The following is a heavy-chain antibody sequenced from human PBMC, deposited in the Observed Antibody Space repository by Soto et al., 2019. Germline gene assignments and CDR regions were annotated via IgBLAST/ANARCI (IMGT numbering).Heavy chain of an antibody. V-gene: IGHV2-5*02. Sequence: QITLKESGPTLVKPTQTLTLTCTFSGFSLSTTGVGVGWIRQPPGKALEWLALIYWDDDKRYSPSLNSRLTIXKXPSKNQVVLIMTNMDPVDTATYYCARGHGKWLVEDSWGQGTLVTVSA. D-gene: IGHD6-19*01. CDR3: ARGHGKWLVEDS. J-gene: IGHJ4*02. CDR1: GFSLSTTGVG. CDR2: IYWDDDK.